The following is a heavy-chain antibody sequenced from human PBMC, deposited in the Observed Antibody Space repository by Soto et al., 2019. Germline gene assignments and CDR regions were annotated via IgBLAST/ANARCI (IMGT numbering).Heavy chain of an antibody. V-gene: IGHV3-74*01. J-gene: IGHJ4*02. CDR3: TRGPRVSSIGTGAY. Sequence: DVQLVQSGGGLIQPGGSLRLSCAASGFIFKMYYLHWVRQTPGKGPLWVARINDEGNNATYADSVKGRFTISRDNAKNTLYLQMDGLRVEDTGLYYCTRGPRVSSIGTGAYWGQGSLVTVST. CDR1: GFIFKMYY. CDR2: INDEGNNA. D-gene: IGHD1-26*01.